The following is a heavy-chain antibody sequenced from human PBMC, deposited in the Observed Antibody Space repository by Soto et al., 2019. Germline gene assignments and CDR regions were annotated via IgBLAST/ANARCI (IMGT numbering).Heavy chain of an antibody. CDR3: ARGNFNFFDL. CDR2: INSHP. J-gene: IGHJ4*02. D-gene: IGHD1-7*01. Sequence: QVLLVQSGAEVQMPGASVKVSCKASGFSFTDFAFHWVRQAPGQRPVWMGRINSHPQYSPRFQDRVTISRDTSATTVYMELNSLRSEDTALYFCARGNFNFFDLWGQGTLVTVSS. CDR1: GFSFTDFA. V-gene: IGHV1-3*01.